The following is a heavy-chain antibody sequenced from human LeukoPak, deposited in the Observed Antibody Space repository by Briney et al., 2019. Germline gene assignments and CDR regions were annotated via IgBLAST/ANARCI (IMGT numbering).Heavy chain of an antibody. D-gene: IGHD3-3*01. V-gene: IGHV3-23*01. CDR2: ISGSGGST. Sequence: GGSLRLSCTASGFSFSTFAMSWVRQAPGKGLEWVSAISGSGGSTYYADSVKGRFTISRDNSKNTLYLQMNSLRAEDTAVYYCAKDQVLRFLEWLLEGVFDYWGQGTLVTVSS. J-gene: IGHJ4*02. CDR3: AKDQVLRFLEWLLEGVFDY. CDR1: GFSFSTFA.